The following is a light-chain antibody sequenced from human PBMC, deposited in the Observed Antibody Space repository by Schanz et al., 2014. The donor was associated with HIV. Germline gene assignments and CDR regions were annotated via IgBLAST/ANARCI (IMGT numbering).Light chain of an antibody. CDR3: SSYLVRNTVM. CDR2: DVT. V-gene: IGLV2-14*03. Sequence: QSALTQPASVSGSPGQSITISCTGTSSDVGAYKSVSWYQQHPGKAPKLIIYDVTTRPSGVSSRFSGSMSGNTASLTISGLQAEDEADYYCSSYLVRNTVMFGGGTKLTVL. CDR1: SSDVGAYKS. J-gene: IGLJ3*02.